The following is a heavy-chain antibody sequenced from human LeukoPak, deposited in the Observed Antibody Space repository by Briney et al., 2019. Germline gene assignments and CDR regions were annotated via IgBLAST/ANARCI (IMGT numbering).Heavy chain of an antibody. Sequence: GGSLRLSCEASGLTFGDYWMTWVRQAPGKGLECVASIKQDGTETHYVGSVEGRFAISRDNAKNSLSLQMNSLRAEDTAVYYCATYWRYFDWLLSYVWGLGTMVTVSS. J-gene: IGHJ3*01. CDR1: GLTFGDYW. CDR3: ATYWRYFDWLLSYV. CDR2: IKQDGTET. V-gene: IGHV3-7*05. D-gene: IGHD3-9*01.